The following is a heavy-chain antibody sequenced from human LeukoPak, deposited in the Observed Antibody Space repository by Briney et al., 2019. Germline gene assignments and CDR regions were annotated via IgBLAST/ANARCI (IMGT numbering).Heavy chain of an antibody. CDR1: GFTFSSYA. Sequence: QPGGSLRLSCAASGFTFSSYAMSWVRQAPGKGLEWVSAISGSGGSTYYADSVKGRFPISRDNSKNTLYLQMYSLRAEDTAVYYCAKGRSMIVVVMAFDIWGQGTMVTVSS. J-gene: IGHJ3*02. CDR3: AKGRSMIVVVMAFDI. CDR2: ISGSGGST. V-gene: IGHV3-23*01. D-gene: IGHD3-22*01.